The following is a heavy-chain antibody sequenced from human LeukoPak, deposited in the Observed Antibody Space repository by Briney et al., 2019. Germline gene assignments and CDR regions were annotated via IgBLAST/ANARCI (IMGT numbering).Heavy chain of an antibody. D-gene: IGHD3-3*01. V-gene: IGHV4-34*01. CDR2: INHSGST. CDR3: ARGPRTIFAPSRFDY. J-gene: IGHJ4*02. Sequence: SETLSLTCAVYGGSFSGYYWSWIRQPPGKGLEWIGEINHSGSTNYNPSLKSRVTISVDTSKNQFSLKLSSVTAADTAVYYRARGPRTIFAPSRFDYWGQGTLVTVSS. CDR1: GGSFSGYY.